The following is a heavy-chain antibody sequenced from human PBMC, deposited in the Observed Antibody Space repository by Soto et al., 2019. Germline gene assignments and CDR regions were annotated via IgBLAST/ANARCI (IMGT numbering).Heavy chain of an antibody. J-gene: IGHJ6*02. D-gene: IGHD2-2*02. CDR3: ATTRVAPPYRYCGYYGMDG. V-gene: IGHV4-59*01. Sequence: PSQTLSRTCTVSGGSISTYYWSWIRQPPGQGLEWLGYIYYSGSTNYTPSLPSRVTMSVDTSKNQCARKLSSVTAAYTAVYHCATTRVAPPYRYCGYYGMDGWGQKTTVSVPS. CDR1: GGSISTYY. CDR2: IYYSGST.